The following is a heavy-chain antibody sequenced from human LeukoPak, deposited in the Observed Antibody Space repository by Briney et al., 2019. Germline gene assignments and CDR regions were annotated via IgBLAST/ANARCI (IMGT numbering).Heavy chain of an antibody. CDR2: IIPIFGTA. Sequence: SVKVSCKASGGTFSSYAISWVRQAPGQGLEWMGGIIPIFGTANYAQKFQGRVTITADKSTSTAYMELSSLRSEDTAVYYCARVGRNYYDSSGYYYRGWFDPWGQGTLVTVSS. D-gene: IGHD3-22*01. CDR3: ARVGRNYYDSSGYYYRGWFDP. CDR1: GGTFSSYA. V-gene: IGHV1-69*06. J-gene: IGHJ5*02.